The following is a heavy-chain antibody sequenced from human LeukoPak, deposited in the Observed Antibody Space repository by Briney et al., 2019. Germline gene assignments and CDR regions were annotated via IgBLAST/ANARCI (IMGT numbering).Heavy chain of an antibody. CDR1: GGAIRSSTYY. CDR2: IYYSGST. D-gene: IGHD3-10*01. Sequence: SETLSLTCTVSGGAIRSSTYYWGWIRQPPGKGLEWIGIIYYSGSTYYNPSLKSRLTISVDTSKNQFSLKVSSVTAADTAVYYCARHRAGGSGMAVDYWGQGTLVTVSS. V-gene: IGHV4-39*01. CDR3: ARHRAGGSGMAVDY. J-gene: IGHJ4*02.